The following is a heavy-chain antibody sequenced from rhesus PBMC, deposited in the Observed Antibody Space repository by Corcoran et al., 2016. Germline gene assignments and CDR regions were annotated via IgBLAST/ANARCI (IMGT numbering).Heavy chain of an antibody. CDR1: GGSFSSSY. CDR3: ARGGRQLDY. D-gene: IGHD6-25*01. J-gene: IGHJ4*01. Sequence: QLQLQESGPGLVKPSETLPVTCAVSGGSFSSSYWSWIRQAPGKGVEWIGYIYGSGSSTNYNPSLKSRVTLSVDTSKNQLSLKLSSVTTADTAVYYCARGGRQLDYWGQGVLVTVSS. V-gene: IGHV4-169*01. CDR2: IYGSGSST.